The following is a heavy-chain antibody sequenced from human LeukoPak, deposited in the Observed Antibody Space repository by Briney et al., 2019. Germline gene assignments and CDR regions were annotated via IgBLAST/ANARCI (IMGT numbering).Heavy chain of an antibody. J-gene: IGHJ4*02. V-gene: IGHV1-8*02. Sequence: ASVKVSCKASGYTFTSYYMHWVRQAPGQGLEWMGWMNPNSGNTGYAQKFQGRVTMTRNTSISTAYMELSSLRSEDTAVYYCARGSKRAGYFDYWGQGTLVTVSS. CDR1: GYTFTSYY. CDR3: ARGSKRAGYFDY. CDR2: MNPNSGNT. D-gene: IGHD6-19*01.